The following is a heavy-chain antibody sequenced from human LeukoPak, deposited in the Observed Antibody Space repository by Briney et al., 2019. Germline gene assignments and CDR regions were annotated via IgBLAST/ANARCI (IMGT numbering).Heavy chain of an antibody. CDR2: IIPIFGTA. D-gene: IGHD4-17*01. J-gene: IGHJ6*04. CDR1: GGTFSSYA. Sequence: SVKVSCKASGGTFSSYAISWVRQAPGQGLEWMGGIIPIFGTANYAQKFQGRVTITADESTSTAYVGLSSLRSEDTAVYYCASATVTNYYYYYGMDVWGKGTTVTVSS. V-gene: IGHV1-69*13. CDR3: ASATVTNYYYYYGMDV.